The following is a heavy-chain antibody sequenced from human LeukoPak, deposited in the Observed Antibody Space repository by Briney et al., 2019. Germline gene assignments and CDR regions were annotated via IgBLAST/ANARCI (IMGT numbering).Heavy chain of an antibody. J-gene: IGHJ4*02. CDR1: GFTFSSYA. D-gene: IGHD3-22*01. CDR3: AKDTTYYYDSSGYYGY. CDR2: IVGSGGRT. Sequence: PGGSLRLSCAASGFTFSSYAMSWVRQAPGKGLEWVSAIVGSGGRTYYIDAVKGRFTISRDNSKNTLYLQMNSQRAEDTAVYYCAKDTTYYYDSSGYYGYWGQGTLVTVSS. V-gene: IGHV3-23*01.